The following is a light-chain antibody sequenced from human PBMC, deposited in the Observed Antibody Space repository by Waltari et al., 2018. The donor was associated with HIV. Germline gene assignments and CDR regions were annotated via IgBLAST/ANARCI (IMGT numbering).Light chain of an antibody. CDR1: QDITRL. CDR2: GAS. Sequence: DIQLTHSPSSVSASVEDTVTITCRPSQDITRLLAWFHQKPGKAPTSLIYGASTVQGAVPAKSSGSGSGTEFTLTISNLQPEDSATYVCQHHYSYLYNSGQGTKLE. V-gene: IGKV1-16*02. CDR3: QHHYSYLYN. J-gene: IGKJ2*01.